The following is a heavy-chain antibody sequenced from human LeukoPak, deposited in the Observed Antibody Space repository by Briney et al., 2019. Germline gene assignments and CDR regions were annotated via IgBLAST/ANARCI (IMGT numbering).Heavy chain of an antibody. Sequence: PGGSLRLPCAASGFNYSAYNMNWVRQAPGKGLEWVASITSSSAYIYYGDSVKGRVRISRDNAKNSLYLQMTALIAEDTAVYYCARDPPNNGYDFDYWGQGILVTVSS. CDR3: ARDPPNNGYDFDY. J-gene: IGHJ4*02. D-gene: IGHD3-22*01. V-gene: IGHV3-21*01. CDR2: ITSSSAYI. CDR1: GFNYSAYN.